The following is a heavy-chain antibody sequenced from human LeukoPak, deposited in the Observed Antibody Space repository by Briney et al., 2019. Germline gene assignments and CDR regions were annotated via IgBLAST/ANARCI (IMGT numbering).Heavy chain of an antibody. CDR2: TSGTGYNT. D-gene: IGHD2-2*01. CDR3: ARSQCPDSTSCYYFFYFDF. CDR1: GYTFSAYG. V-gene: IGHV1-18*01. J-gene: IGHJ4*02. Sequence: ASVKVSCKASGYTFSAYGITWVRQAPGQGLEWMAWTSGTGYNTDYTQRFQGRVSVTTDTSTSTAFLEVRSLGSEDTAIYYCARSQCPDSTSCYYFFYFDFWGQGTPVTVSS.